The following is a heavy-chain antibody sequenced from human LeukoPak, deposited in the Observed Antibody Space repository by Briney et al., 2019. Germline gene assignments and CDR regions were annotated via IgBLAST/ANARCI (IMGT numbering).Heavy chain of an antibody. V-gene: IGHV4-4*07. J-gene: IGHJ6*03. CDR2: IYSTGTI. Sequence: SETLSLTCLVSGGSMSNYYWSWIRQPAGRGLEWIGRIYSTGTINYNPSLESRVTISVDKSKNQFSLKLSSVTAADTAVYYCARVSRDYGSGDYYYMDVWGKGTTVTVSS. CDR1: GGSMSNYY. CDR3: ARVSRDYGSGDYYYMDV. D-gene: IGHD3-10*01.